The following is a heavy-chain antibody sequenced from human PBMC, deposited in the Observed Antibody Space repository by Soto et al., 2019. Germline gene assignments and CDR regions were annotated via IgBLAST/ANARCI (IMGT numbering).Heavy chain of an antibody. D-gene: IGHD1-7*01. J-gene: IGHJ4*02. CDR3: ARRYGTTFDY. V-gene: IGHV4-59*01. CDR1: GGSISSYY. CDR2: IYYSGST. Sequence: QVQLQESGPGLVKPSETLSLTCTVSGGSISSYYWSWIRQPPGKGLEWIGYIYYSGSTNYNPSLKRRGTISVDTSKNQFSLKLSSVTAADTAVYYCARRYGTTFDYWGQGTLVTVSS.